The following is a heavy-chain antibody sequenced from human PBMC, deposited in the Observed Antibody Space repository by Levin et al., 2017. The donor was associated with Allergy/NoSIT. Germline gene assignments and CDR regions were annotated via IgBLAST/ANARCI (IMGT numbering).Heavy chain of an antibody. V-gene: IGHV1-69*13. CDR1: GGTLMNYP. CDR3: ARPRGGFYGSGSFDS. Sequence: VASVKVSCKAFGGTLMNYPISWVRQAPGQGLEWMGGIIPAFASTNYAQKFQGRVTITADESTRTAYMELRSLRSEDTAVYFCARPRGGFYGSGSFDSWGQGTLVTVSS. D-gene: IGHD3-10*01. J-gene: IGHJ4*02. CDR2: IIPAFAST.